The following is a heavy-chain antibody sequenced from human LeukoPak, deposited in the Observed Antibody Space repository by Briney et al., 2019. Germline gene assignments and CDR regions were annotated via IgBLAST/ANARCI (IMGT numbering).Heavy chain of an antibody. J-gene: IGHJ4*02. CDR2: TSGDEDST. D-gene: IGHD6-25*01. CDR3: TKDVMTGFSSGWYFGS. CDR1: GFTFRSFA. Sequence: GGSLRLSCAASGFTFRSFAMSWVRQAPGKGREWVAVTSGDEDSTHYAESVRGRFIISTDNSKNSLNLQMNSLRAEDTAVYYCTKDVMTGFSSGWYFGSWGQGTQVTVSS. V-gene: IGHV3-23*01.